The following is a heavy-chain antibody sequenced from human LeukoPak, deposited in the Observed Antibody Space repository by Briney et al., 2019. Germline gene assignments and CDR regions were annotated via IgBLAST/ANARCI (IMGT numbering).Heavy chain of an antibody. Sequence: RPGGSLRLSCAASGFTLDDYRMSWVRQAPGKGLEWVSGINWNGGSTGYADSVKGRFTISRDNAKNSLYLQMNSLRAEDTALYYCAREFKYYDFWSGYYRVIFDYWGQGTLVTVSS. CDR2: INWNGGST. CDR3: AREFKYYDFWSGYYRVIFDY. CDR1: GFTLDDYR. V-gene: IGHV3-20*04. J-gene: IGHJ4*02. D-gene: IGHD3-3*01.